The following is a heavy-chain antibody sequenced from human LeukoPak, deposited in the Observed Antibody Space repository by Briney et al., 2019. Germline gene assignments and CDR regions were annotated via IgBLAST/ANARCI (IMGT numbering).Heavy chain of an antibody. CDR3: ATLTMIVVVITSEGALDAFDI. V-gene: IGHV1-69*13. D-gene: IGHD3-22*01. Sequence: ASVKVSCKASGGTFSSYAISWVRQAPGQGLEWMGGIIPIFGTANYAQKFQGRVTITADESTSTAYMELSSLRSEDTAVYYCATLTMIVVVITSEGALDAFDIWGQGTMVTVSS. CDR1: GGTFSSYA. J-gene: IGHJ3*02. CDR2: IIPIFGTA.